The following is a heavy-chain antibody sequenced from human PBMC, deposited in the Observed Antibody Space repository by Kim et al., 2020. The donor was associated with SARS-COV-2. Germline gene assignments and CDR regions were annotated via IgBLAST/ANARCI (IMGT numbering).Heavy chain of an antibody. V-gene: IGHV3-7*03. CDR3: ARDGAQYYYYGMDV. D-gene: IGHD3-16*01. J-gene: IGHJ6*02. Sequence: DSVKGRFTISRDNAKNSLYLQMNSLRAEDTAVYYCARDGAQYYYYGMDVWGQGTTVTVSS.